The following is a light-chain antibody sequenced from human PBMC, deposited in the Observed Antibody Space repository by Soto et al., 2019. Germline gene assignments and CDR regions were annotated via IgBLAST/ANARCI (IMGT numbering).Light chain of an antibody. Sequence: VLRQSPATLSFAASELPVLSSRADQSVSGFLGWYQQKLGRAPRLLIHDTSNRATGVPARFSGSGSGTDFTLTISSLQPEDFGVYYCQQRGSWPTTFGQGTRLEIK. V-gene: IGKV3-11*01. CDR2: DTS. CDR3: QQRGSWPTT. CDR1: QSVSGF. J-gene: IGKJ5*01.